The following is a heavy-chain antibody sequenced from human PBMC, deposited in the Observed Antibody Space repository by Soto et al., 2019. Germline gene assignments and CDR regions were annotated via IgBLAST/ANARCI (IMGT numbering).Heavy chain of an antibody. Sequence: PGESLKISCTASGYIFSIYWIGWVRQMPGKGLEWMGVIYPGDSDTRYNPSFQGQVTISVDKSTSTASLQWNSLKASDTAMYYCSRHWDSSSMDVRGQRTTVPVS. V-gene: IGHV5-51*01. CDR1: GYIFSIYW. J-gene: IGHJ6*02. CDR2: IYPGDSDT. D-gene: IGHD3-22*01. CDR3: SRHWDSSSMDV.